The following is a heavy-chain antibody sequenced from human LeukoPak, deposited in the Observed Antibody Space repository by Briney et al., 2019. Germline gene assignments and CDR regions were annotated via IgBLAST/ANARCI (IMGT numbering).Heavy chain of an antibody. J-gene: IGHJ3*02. CDR1: GGSISSYY. CDR3: ARAYYYDSSGYYYSVRDTFDI. Sequence: PSETLSLTCTVSGGSISSYYWSWIRQPPGKGLEWIGYIYYSGSTNYNPSLKSRVTISVDTSKNQFSLKLSSVTAADTAVYYCARAYYYDSSGYYYSVRDTFDIWGQGTMVTVSS. D-gene: IGHD3-22*01. V-gene: IGHV4-59*01. CDR2: IYYSGST.